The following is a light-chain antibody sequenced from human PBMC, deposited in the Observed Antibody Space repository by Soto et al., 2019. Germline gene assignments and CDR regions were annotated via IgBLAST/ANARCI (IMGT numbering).Light chain of an antibody. CDR1: QSFSSY. CDR2: AAS. CDR3: QQSYSTPPS. J-gene: IGKJ2*01. Sequence: DIQMTQSPSSLSASVGDRVTITCRASQSFSSYLNWYQQKPGKAPKLLIYAASSLQSVVPSRFSGSGSGTDCTLTISSLQPEDFATYDCQQSYSTPPSFGQGTKLEIK. V-gene: IGKV1-39*01.